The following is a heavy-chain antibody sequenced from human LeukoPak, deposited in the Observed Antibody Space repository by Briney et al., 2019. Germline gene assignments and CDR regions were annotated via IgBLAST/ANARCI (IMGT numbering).Heavy chain of an antibody. D-gene: IGHD6-13*01. CDR2: IIPILGIA. CDR1: GGTFSSYA. Sequence: ASVKVSYKASGGTFSSYAISWVRQAPGQGLEWMGRIIPILGIANYAQKFQGRVTITADKSTSTVYMELSSLRSEDTAVYYCARDVGGSSWYYFDYWGQGTLVTVSS. J-gene: IGHJ4*02. V-gene: IGHV1-69*04. CDR3: ARDVGGSSWYYFDY.